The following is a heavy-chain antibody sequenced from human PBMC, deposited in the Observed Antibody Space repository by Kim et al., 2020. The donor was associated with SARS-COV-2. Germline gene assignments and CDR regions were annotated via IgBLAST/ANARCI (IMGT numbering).Heavy chain of an antibody. Sequence: VRGRFTITRDKSKKTLELHMNSLRDEDTAVYYCAKDTGYSYGYDAFEIWGQGTMVTVSS. D-gene: IGHD5-18*01. J-gene: IGHJ3*02. CDR3: AKDTGYSYGYDAFEI. V-gene: IGHV3-23*01.